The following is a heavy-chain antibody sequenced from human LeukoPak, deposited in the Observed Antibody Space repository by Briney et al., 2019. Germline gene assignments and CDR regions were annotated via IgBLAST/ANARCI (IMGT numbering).Heavy chain of an antibody. D-gene: IGHD3-22*01. CDR3: ARVKGYYDSSGYYLYYFDY. CDR2: MNPNSGNR. J-gene: IGHJ4*02. V-gene: IGHV1-8*01. CDR1: GYTFTSYD. Sequence: GASVKVSCKASGYTFTSYDINWVRQATGQGLEWMGWMNPNSGNRGYAQKFQGRVTMTTNTSISTAYMELSSLRSEDAAVYYCARVKGYYDSSGYYLYYFDYWGQGTPVTVSS.